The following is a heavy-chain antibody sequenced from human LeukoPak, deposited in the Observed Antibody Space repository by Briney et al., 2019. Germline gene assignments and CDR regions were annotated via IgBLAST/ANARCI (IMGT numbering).Heavy chain of an antibody. CDR3: ARPSGFSGQRGAPSRKYYYYYYGMDV. Sequence: GASVKVSCKASGGTFSSYAISWVRQAPGQGLEWMGRIIPILGIANYAQKFQGRVTITADKSTSTAYMELSSLRSEDTAVYYCARPSGFSGQRGAPSRKYYYYYYGMDVWGQGTTVTVSS. V-gene: IGHV1-69*04. CDR2: IIPILGIA. J-gene: IGHJ6*02. CDR1: GGTFSSYA. D-gene: IGHD5-12*01.